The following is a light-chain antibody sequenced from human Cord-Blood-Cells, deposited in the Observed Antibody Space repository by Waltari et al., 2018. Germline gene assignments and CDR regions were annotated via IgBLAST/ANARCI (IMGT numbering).Light chain of an antibody. Sequence: QSALTQPASVSGSPGQSTTISCTGTSSDVGCYNYVSWYQQHPGKAHKLMIYDVSNRPSGVSNRFSGSKSGNTASLTISGLQAEDEADYYCSSYTSSSTYVFGTGTKVTVL. V-gene: IGLV2-14*01. CDR3: SSYTSSSTYV. J-gene: IGLJ1*01. CDR1: SSDVGCYNY. CDR2: DVS.